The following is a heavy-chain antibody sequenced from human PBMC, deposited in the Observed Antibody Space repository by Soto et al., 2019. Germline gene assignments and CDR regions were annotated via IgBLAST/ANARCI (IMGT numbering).Heavy chain of an antibody. CDR2: INHSGST. CDR3: ARRSEPKDIVVVPAKYYFDY. CDR1: GGSFSGYY. Sequence: QVQLQQWGAGLLKPSETLSLTCAVYGGSFSGYYWSWIRQPPGKGLEWIGEINHSGSTNYNPSLKSRVTISVDTSKNQFSLKLSSVTAADTAVYYCARRSEPKDIVVVPAKYYFDYWGQGTLVTVSS. V-gene: IGHV4-34*01. J-gene: IGHJ4*02. D-gene: IGHD2-2*01.